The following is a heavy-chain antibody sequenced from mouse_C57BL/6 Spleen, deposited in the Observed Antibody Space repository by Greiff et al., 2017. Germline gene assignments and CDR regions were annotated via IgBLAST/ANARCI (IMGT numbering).Heavy chain of an antibody. V-gene: IGHV1-74*01. CDR2: IHPSDSDT. CDR3: AINYSNCYAMDY. CDR1: GYTFTSYW. D-gene: IGHD2-5*01. Sequence: QVQLQQPGAELVKPGASVKVSCKASGYTFTSYWMHWVKQRPGQGLEWIGRIHPSDSDTNYNQKLKSKATLTVDKSSSTAYMQLSSLTSEDSAVLYCAINYSNCYAMDYWGQGTSVTVAS. J-gene: IGHJ4*01.